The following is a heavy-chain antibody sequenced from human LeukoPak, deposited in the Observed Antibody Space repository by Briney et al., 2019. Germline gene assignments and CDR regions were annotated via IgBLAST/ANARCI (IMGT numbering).Heavy chain of an antibody. Sequence: GASVKVSCRASGYTFSSYAISWVRQAPGQGLEWMGWISTSNGRTNYAQNFQGRVTMTTDTSTSTAYLELRSLKSDDTAVYYCARDGEVVPDTIMVNYYYSGMDVWGQGTTVTVSS. V-gene: IGHV1-18*01. CDR3: ARDGEVVPDTIMVNYYYSGMDV. CDR2: ISTSNGRT. J-gene: IGHJ6*02. D-gene: IGHD2-2*01. CDR1: GYTFSSYA.